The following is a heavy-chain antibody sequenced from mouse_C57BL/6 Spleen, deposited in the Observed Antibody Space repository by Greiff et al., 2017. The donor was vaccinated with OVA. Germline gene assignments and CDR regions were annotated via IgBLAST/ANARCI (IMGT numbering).Heavy chain of an antibody. CDR1: GFTFSNYW. J-gene: IGHJ2*01. D-gene: IGHD1-1*01. V-gene: IGHV6-3*01. Sequence: EVKLVESGGGLVQPGGSMKLSCVASGFTFSNYWMNWVRQSPEKGLEWVAQIRLKSDNYATHYAESVKGRFTISRDDSKSSVYLQMNNLRAEDTGIYYCTGKEITTVVATDYFDYWGQGTTLTVSS. CDR3: TGKEITTVVATDYFDY. CDR2: IRLKSDNYAT.